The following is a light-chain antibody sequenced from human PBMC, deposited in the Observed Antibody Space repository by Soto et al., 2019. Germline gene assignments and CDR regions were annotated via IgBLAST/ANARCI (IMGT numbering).Light chain of an antibody. J-gene: IGKJ1*01. CDR1: QSISSW. CDR3: QQYNSYSKT. Sequence: DIQMTQSPSTLSASVGERVIITCRASQSISSWLAWYQQKPGKAPKLLIYKASSLESGVPSRFSGSGSGTEFTLTISSLQPDDFATYYCQQYNSYSKTFGQGTKVDIK. V-gene: IGKV1-5*03. CDR2: KAS.